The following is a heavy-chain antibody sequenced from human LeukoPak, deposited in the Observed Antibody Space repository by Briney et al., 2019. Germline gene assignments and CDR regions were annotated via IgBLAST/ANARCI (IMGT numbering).Heavy chain of an antibody. CDR1: GGSISSYY. D-gene: IGHD6-13*01. Sequence: SETLSLTCTVSGGSISSYYWSWIRQPPGKGLEWIGYIYYSGNTNYNPSLKSRVTMSVDTSKNQFSLKLSSVTAADTAVYYCARDHEQQLAPWGQGTLVTVSS. CDR3: ARDHEQQLAP. J-gene: IGHJ5*02. V-gene: IGHV4-59*01. CDR2: IYYSGNT.